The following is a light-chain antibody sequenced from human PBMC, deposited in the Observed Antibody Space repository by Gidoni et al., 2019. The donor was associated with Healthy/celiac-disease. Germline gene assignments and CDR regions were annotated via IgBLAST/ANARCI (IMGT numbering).Light chain of an antibody. Sequence: DIQMTQSPSSLSASVGDRVTITCRASQSISSYLNWYQQKPGKAPKLLIYAASSLQSGVPSRFSGSGSGTDFTLTISSLQPEDFATYYCQQGYSTPITFXXXTRLEIK. V-gene: IGKV1-39*01. CDR1: QSISSY. J-gene: IGKJ5*01. CDR3: QQGYSTPIT. CDR2: AAS.